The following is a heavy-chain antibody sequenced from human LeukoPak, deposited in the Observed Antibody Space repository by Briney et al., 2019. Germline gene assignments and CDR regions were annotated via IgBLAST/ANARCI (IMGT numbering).Heavy chain of an antibody. V-gene: IGHV3-30*18. Sequence: PGGSLRLSCAASGFTFTSYTMNWVRQAPGKGLEWVAVISYDGSDKYYADSVKGRFTISRDNSKSTLYLQMNSLRAEDTAVYYCAKDYYGSGSYYNWFEYWGQGTLVTVSS. CDR2: ISYDGSDK. CDR3: AKDYYGSGSYYNWFEY. CDR1: GFTFTSYT. D-gene: IGHD3-10*01. J-gene: IGHJ4*02.